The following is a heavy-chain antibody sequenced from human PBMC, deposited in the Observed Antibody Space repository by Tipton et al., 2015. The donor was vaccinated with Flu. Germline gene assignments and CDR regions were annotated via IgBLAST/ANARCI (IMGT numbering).Heavy chain of an antibody. Sequence: SLRLSCAASGFTFSSYAMHWVRQAPGKGLEWVAVISYDGSNKYYADSVKGRFTISRDNSKNTLYLQMNSLRAEDTAVYYCARGWLVPRWFDPWGQGTLVTVSS. CDR1: GFTFSSYA. J-gene: IGHJ5*02. CDR2: ISYDGSNK. V-gene: IGHV3-30*04. D-gene: IGHD6-19*01. CDR3: ARGWLVPRWFDP.